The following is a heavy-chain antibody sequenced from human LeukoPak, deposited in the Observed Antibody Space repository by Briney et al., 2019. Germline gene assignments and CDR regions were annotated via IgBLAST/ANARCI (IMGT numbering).Heavy chain of an antibody. CDR2: INPNSGGT. J-gene: IGHJ4*02. CDR3: ARSQALDDFDY. CDR1: GYTLSNHA. V-gene: IGHV1-2*04. D-gene: IGHD1-1*01. Sequence: ASVKVSCKGSGYTLSNHAFSWVRQAPGQGLEWMGWINPNSGGTNYAQKFQGWVTMTRDTSISTAYMELSRLRSDDTAVYYCARSQALDDFDYWGQGTLVTVSS.